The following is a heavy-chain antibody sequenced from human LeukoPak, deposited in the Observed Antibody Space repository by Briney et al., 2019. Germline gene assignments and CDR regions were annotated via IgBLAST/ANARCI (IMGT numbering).Heavy chain of an antibody. CDR2: ISGSGGST. V-gene: IGHV3-23*01. J-gene: IGHJ4*02. CDR3: AKRALNTLVGYYFDY. D-gene: IGHD2-2*01. CDR1: GFTFSTYA. Sequence: GGSLRLSCAASGFTFSTYAMSWVRQAPGKGLEWVSAISGSGGSTYYADSVKGRFTISRDNSKNTLYLQMNSLRAEDTAVYYCAKRALNTLVGYYFDYWGQGTLVTVSS.